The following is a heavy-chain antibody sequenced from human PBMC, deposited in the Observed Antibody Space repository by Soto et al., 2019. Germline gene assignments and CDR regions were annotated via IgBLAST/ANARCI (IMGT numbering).Heavy chain of an antibody. Sequence: DGQLVESGGGLVQPGGALRLSCVVSGFTVTTNSMSWVRQAPGKGLEWVSIIYRCGSTYYADSVKGRFTISRDNSTNMLYLQMNSLRAEDTAVYYCAREATMGRLVVMTGYWGQGTLVTVSS. J-gene: IGHJ4*02. D-gene: IGHD3-22*01. CDR3: AREATMGRLVVMTGY. V-gene: IGHV3-66*01. CDR2: IYRCGST. CDR1: GFTVTTNS.